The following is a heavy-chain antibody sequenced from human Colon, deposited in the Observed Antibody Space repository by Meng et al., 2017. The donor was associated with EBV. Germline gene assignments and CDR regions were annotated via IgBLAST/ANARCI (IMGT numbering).Heavy chain of an antibody. CDR3: ARRRGGSGRDC. CDR1: GGSISINGYY. Sequence: QLQLHVSGPGLVKPSGTLSLTCTVSGGSISINGYYWDWVRQPPGKGLEWIGAIYHSGSTSYNPSLQSRVTMFVDTSKNQFSLMLTSVTATDTAVYYCARRRGGSGRDCWGQGTLVTVSS. V-gene: IGHV4-39*01. J-gene: IGHJ4*02. D-gene: IGHD3-10*01. CDR2: IYHSGST.